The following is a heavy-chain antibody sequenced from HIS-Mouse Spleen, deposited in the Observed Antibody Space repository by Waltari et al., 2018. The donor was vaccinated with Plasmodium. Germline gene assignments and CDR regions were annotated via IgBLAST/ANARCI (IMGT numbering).Heavy chain of an antibody. Sequence: QVQLQQWGAGLLKPSETLSLTCAVYGGSFSGYYWCWLRQPPGKGLEWIGEINHSGSTNYNPSLKSRVTISVDTSKNQFSLKLSSVTAADTAVYYCARNTVSYYFDYWGQGTLVTVSS. J-gene: IGHJ4*02. CDR1: GGSFSGYY. CDR2: INHSGST. CDR3: ARNTVSYYFDY. V-gene: IGHV4-34*01. D-gene: IGHD4-17*01.